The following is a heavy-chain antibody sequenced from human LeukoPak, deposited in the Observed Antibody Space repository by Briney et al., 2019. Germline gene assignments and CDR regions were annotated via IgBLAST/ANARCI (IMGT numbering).Heavy chain of an antibody. Sequence: SETLSLTCTVSGGSISSYYWSWIRQPPGKGLEWIGYIYYSGSTNYNPSLESRVTISVDTSKNQFSLKLSSVTAADTAVYYCTREFRLSSSWYRFRPEEYYFDYWGQGTLVTVSS. CDR1: GGSISSYY. CDR3: TREFRLSSSWYRFRPEEYYFDY. D-gene: IGHD6-13*01. V-gene: IGHV4-59*01. J-gene: IGHJ4*02. CDR2: IYYSGST.